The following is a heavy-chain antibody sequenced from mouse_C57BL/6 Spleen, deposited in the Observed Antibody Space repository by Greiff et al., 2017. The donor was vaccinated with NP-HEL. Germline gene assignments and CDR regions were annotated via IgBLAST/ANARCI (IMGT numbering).Heavy chain of an antibody. CDR3: ASLYDYEGAWFAY. D-gene: IGHD2-4*01. V-gene: IGHV1-19*01. Sequence: VQLQQSGPVLVKPGASVKMSCKASGYTFTDYYMNWVKQSHGKSLEWIGVINPYNGGTSYNQKFKGKATLTVDKSSSTAYMELNSLTSEDSAVYYCASLYDYEGAWFAYWGQGTLVTVSA. CDR2: INPYNGGT. J-gene: IGHJ3*01. CDR1: GYTFTDYY.